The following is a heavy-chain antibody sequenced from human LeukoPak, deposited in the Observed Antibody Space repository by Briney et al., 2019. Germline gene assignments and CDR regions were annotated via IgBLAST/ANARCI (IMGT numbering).Heavy chain of an antibody. J-gene: IGHJ6*03. CDR2: INHSGST. CDR3: ARYGYSYGIYYYYYMDV. D-gene: IGHD5-18*01. CDR1: GGSFSGYY. Sequence: SETLSLTCAVYGGSFSGYYWSWIRQPPGKGLEWIGEINHSGSTNYNPSLKSRVTISVDTSKNQFSLKLSSVTAADTAVYYCARYGYSYGIYYYYYMDVWGKGTTVTVSS. V-gene: IGHV4-34*01.